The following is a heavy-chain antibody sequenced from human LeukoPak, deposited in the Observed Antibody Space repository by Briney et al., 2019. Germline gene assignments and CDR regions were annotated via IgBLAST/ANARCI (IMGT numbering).Heavy chain of an antibody. CDR1: GGSISSGYYC. CDR2: VFYSGST. V-gene: IGHV4-39*01. Sequence: SETLSLTCTVSGGSISSGYYCWGWIRQPPGKGLEWIGSVFYSGSTSYNPSFKSRNTMSVDTSKNQFSLRLSSVTAADTALYYCARLFDYWGQGIQVTVSS. CDR3: ARLFDY. J-gene: IGHJ4*02.